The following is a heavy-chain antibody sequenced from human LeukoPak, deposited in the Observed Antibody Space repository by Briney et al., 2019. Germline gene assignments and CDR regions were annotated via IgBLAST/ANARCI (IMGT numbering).Heavy chain of an antibody. CDR1: GFIFSTTW. CDR2: INHDGTET. D-gene: IGHD5-12*01. V-gene: IGHV3-7*01. J-gene: IGHJ5*02. Sequence: GGSLRLSCAASGFIFSTTWMAWVRQAPGKGPEWVAYINHDGTETNYLDSVKGRFTVSRDNARNSLYLQMNNLRGEDTAIYYCARDAGNSGYGCDLWGQGTLVTVSS. CDR3: ARDAGNSGYGCDL.